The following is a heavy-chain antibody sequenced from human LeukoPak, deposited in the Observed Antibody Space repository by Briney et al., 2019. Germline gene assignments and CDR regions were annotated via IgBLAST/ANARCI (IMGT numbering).Heavy chain of an antibody. D-gene: IGHD3-10*01. J-gene: IGHJ4*02. CDR3: AIGGTYGSGS. Sequence: GGSLRLSCAASGFTFANTWMHWVRQAPGKGLVWVSLIDNDGSTTNYADSVKGRFTISRDNAKDTVYLQMNSLRAEDTAVYYCAIGGTYGSGSWGQGTLVTVSS. V-gene: IGHV3-74*01. CDR1: GFTFANTW. CDR2: IDNDGSTT.